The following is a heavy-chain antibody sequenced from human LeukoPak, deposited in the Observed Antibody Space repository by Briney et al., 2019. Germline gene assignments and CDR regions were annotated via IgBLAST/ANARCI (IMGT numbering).Heavy chain of an antibody. V-gene: IGHV4-34*01. CDR3: ARAIGFDFWSGRNWFDP. D-gene: IGHD3-3*01. Sequence: SETLSLTCAVYGGSFSGYYWSWIRQPPGKGLEWIGEINHSGSTNYNPSLKSRVTISVDTSKNQFSLKLSSVTAADTAVYYCARAIGFDFWSGRNWFDPWGQGTLVTVFS. J-gene: IGHJ5*02. CDR1: GGSFSGYY. CDR2: INHSGST.